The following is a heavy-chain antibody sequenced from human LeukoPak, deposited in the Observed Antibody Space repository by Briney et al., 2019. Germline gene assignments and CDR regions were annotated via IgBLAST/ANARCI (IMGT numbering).Heavy chain of an antibody. V-gene: IGHV1-2*02. Sequence: ASVKVSCKASGYPFSRYDLNWVRQATGQGLEWMGWINPNSGGTNYAQKFQGRVTMTRDTSISTAYMELSRLRSDDTAVYYCARGGGDGYNPSSFDYWGQGTLVTVPS. CDR3: ARGGGDGYNPSSFDY. CDR1: GYPFSRYD. CDR2: INPNSGGT. J-gene: IGHJ4*02. D-gene: IGHD5-24*01.